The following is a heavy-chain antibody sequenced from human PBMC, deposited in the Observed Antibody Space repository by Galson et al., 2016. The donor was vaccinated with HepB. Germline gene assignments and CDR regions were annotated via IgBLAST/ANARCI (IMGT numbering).Heavy chain of an antibody. J-gene: IGHJ4*02. CDR2: LYIGGST. Sequence: SLRLSCAASGFTVSNTYMSWVRQAPGKGLEWVSVLYIGGSTNYADSVKGRFTVSRDNSKNTLYLDMNGLRVDDTAVYFCAGGYTSNRIWGQGTLVTVSS. D-gene: IGHD1-14*01. CDR1: GFTVSNTY. V-gene: IGHV3-53*01. CDR3: AGGYTSNRI.